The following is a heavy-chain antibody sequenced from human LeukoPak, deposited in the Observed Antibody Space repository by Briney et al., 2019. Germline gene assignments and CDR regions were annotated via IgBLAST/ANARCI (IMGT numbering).Heavy chain of an antibody. CDR2: IYSGGST. Sequence: GGSLRLSCAASGFTFSSYAMSWVRQAPGKGLEWVSVIYSGGSTYYADSVKGRFTISRDNSKNTLYLQMNSLRAEDTAVYYCARSHYYDSSGYYVNQGYFDYWGQGTLVTISS. CDR1: GFTFSSYA. J-gene: IGHJ4*02. V-gene: IGHV3-66*01. D-gene: IGHD3-22*01. CDR3: ARSHYYDSSGYYVNQGYFDY.